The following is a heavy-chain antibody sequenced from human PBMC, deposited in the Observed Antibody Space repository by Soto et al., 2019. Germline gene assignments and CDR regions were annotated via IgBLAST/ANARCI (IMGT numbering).Heavy chain of an antibody. J-gene: IGHJ5*02. V-gene: IGHV3-48*02. D-gene: IGHD1-1*01. CDR2: ITGSGTTT. CDR1: GFPFSSNS. CDR3: ARDLNWAFDH. Sequence: SLRLSCAASGFPFSSNSVNWVRQAPGKGLEWVSYITGSGTTTRYADSVKGRFTLSRDNAKNSLFLGMNSLTDEDTAVYYCARDLNWAFDHWGRGTLVTVSS.